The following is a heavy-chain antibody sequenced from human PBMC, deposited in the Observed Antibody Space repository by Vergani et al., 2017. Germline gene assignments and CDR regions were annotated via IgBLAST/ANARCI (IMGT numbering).Heavy chain of an antibody. CDR2: LSASDRRP. CDR3: AKVGRSEVAGTFGAFGI. D-gene: IGHD6-19*01. Sequence: EVQLLESGGDLVQPGGSLRLSCAASGFTFIMHAMSWVRQAPGKGLEWVSTLSASDRRPHYADSVKGRFTISRDISKNTLSLHMNSLRPEDTAVYYCAKVGRSEVAGTFGAFGIWGQGTMVTVSS. V-gene: IGHV3-23*01. J-gene: IGHJ3*02. CDR1: GFTFIMHA.